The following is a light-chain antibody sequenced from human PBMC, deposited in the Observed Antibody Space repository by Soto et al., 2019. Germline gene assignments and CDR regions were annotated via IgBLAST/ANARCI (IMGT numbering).Light chain of an antibody. CDR3: GGWDDSLSGPV. CDR2: GNS. J-gene: IGLJ2*01. Sequence: QLVLTQPPSVSGAPGQRVTISCTGSSSNIGAGYDVHWYQQLPGTAPKLLIYGNSNRPSGVPDRFSGSKSGTSASLAITGLQAEDEADYYCGGWDDSLSGPVFGGGTKLTVL. CDR1: SSNIGAGYD. V-gene: IGLV1-40*01.